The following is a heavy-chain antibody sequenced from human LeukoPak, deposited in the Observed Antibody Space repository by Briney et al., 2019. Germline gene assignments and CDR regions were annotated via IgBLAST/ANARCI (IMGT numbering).Heavy chain of an antibody. Sequence: SETLSLNCAVYGGSFSGYYWSWIRQPPGKGLEWIGEINHSGSTNYNPSLKSRVTISVDTSKNQFSLKLGSVTAADTAVYYCARVSSSWYLYYYYMDVWGKGTTVTVSS. J-gene: IGHJ6*03. D-gene: IGHD6-13*01. CDR2: INHSGST. CDR1: GGSFSGYY. CDR3: ARVSSSWYLYYYYMDV. V-gene: IGHV4-34*01.